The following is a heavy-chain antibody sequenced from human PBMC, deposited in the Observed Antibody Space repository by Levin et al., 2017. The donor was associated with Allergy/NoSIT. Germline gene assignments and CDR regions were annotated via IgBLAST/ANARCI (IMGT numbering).Heavy chain of an antibody. V-gene: IGHV3-15*01. J-gene: IGHJ4*02. D-gene: IGHD6-13*01. Sequence: GGSLRLSCAASGITFSNAWMSGARQAPGKGLEWVGRIKNKADGATTEYAAPVKGRFTISRDDSKNTLYLQMNSLKTEDTAVYFCTTYSSSWYYFDYWGQGTLVTVSS. CDR3: TTYSSSWYYFDY. CDR2: IKNKADGATT. CDR1: GITFSNAW.